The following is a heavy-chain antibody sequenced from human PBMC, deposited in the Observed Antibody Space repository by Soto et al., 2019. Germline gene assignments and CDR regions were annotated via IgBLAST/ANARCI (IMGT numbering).Heavy chain of an antibody. CDR3: ARAGEYSSSPNYYYYGMDL. D-gene: IGHD6-6*01. CDR2: IIPIFGTA. CDR1: GGTFSSYA. V-gene: IGHV1-69*06. Sequence: GASVKVSCKASGGTFSSYAISWVRQAPGQGLERMGGIIPIFGTANYAQKFQGRVTITADKSTSTAYMELSSLRSEDTAVYYCARAGEYSSSPNYYYYGMDLWGQGTTVTVSS. J-gene: IGHJ6*02.